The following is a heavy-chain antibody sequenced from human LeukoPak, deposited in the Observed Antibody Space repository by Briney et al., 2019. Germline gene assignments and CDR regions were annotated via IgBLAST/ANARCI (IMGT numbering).Heavy chain of an antibody. CDR1: GCSFSSYY. CDR3: SGDVDY. V-gene: IGHV4-4*07. Sequence: PSETLSLTCTASGCSFSSYYWNWIRQPAGKGLEWIGRIYTSRSTNYNPSLMSRGTITVNTTKNQSSLMQISITTSDTAVYYCSGDVDYWGHGTLGTV. CDR2: IYTSRST. J-gene: IGHJ4*03.